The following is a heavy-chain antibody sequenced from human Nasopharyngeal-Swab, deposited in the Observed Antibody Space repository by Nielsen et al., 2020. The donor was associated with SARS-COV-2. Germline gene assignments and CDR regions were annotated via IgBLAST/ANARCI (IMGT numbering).Heavy chain of an antibody. CDR3: ARYILYAGGGWFDP. CDR2: INPGGGSA. J-gene: IGHJ5*02. CDR1: GYTFTRYY. Sequence: ASVKVSCKASGYTFTRYYIHWVRQAPGQGLEWMGIINPGGGSARYSQNFQGRVTMTRDTSTSTVYMELSSLRSEDTAVYYCARYILYAGGGWFDPWGQGILVTVSS. V-gene: IGHV1-46*01. D-gene: IGHD2-8*01.